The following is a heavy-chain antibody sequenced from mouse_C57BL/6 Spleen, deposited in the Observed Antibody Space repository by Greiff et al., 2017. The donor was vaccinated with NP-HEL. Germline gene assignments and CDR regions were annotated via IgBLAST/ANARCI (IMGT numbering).Heavy chain of an antibody. V-gene: IGHV5-9*01. Sequence: DVQLVESGGGLVKPGGSLKLSCAASGFTFSSYTLSWVRQTPEKRLEWVATISGGGVNTYYPDSVKGRFTISSYNAKNTLYLQMSSLRSEDTALYDCASQSGQLGLPFGYWGQGTLVTVSA. D-gene: IGHD3-2*01. CDR2: ISGGGVNT. CDR3: ASQSGQLGLPFGY. CDR1: GFTFSSYT. J-gene: IGHJ3*01.